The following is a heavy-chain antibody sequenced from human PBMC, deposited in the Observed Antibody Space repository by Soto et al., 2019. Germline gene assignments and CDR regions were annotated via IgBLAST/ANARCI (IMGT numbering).Heavy chain of an antibody. J-gene: IGHJ4*02. CDR2: ISYDGSNK. V-gene: IGHV3-30*18. D-gene: IGHD3-22*01. Sequence: QVQLVESGGGVVQPGRSLRLSCAASGFTFSSYGMHWVRQAPGKGLEWVAVISYDGSNKYYADSVKGRFTISRDNSKNTLYLQMNSLRAEDTAVYYCAKDVYYDSRWGQGTLVTVSS. CDR3: AKDVYYDSR. CDR1: GFTFSSYG.